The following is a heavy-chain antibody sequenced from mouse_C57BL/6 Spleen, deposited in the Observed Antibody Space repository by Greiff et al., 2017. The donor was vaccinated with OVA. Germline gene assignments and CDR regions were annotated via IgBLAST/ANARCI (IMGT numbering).Heavy chain of an antibody. D-gene: IGHD1-1*01. V-gene: IGHV1-53*01. CDR2: INPSNGGT. CDR3: ARSNYYGGGDFDY. Sequence: QVQLQQSGTELVKPGASVKLSCKASGYTFTSYWMHWVKQRPGQGLEWIGNINPSNGGTNYNEKFKSKATLTVDKSSSTAYMQLSSLTSEDSAVYYCARSNYYGGGDFDYWGQGTTLTVSS. CDR1: GYTFTSYW. J-gene: IGHJ2*01.